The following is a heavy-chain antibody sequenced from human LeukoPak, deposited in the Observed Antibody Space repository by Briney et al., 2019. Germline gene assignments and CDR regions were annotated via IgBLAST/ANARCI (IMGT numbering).Heavy chain of an antibody. J-gene: IGHJ4*02. Sequence: GGSLRLSCAASGFTFSDFHMTWIRQAPGKGLEWISYISRDGSTIYYVASVKGRFTISRDNAKNSLYLQMKRLRADDTAAYYCARATGYDYTWGTYRFDSWGPGTLVTVS. CDR2: ISRDGSTI. CDR1: GFTFSDFH. D-gene: IGHD3-16*02. CDR3: ARATGYDYTWGTYRFDS. V-gene: IGHV3-11*01.